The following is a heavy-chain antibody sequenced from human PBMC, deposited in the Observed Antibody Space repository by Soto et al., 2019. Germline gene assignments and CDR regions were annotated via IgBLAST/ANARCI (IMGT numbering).Heavy chain of an antibody. CDR3: EKGTFYGNHLFDF. D-gene: IGHD4-17*01. Sequence: GGSLRLSCAASEFTFSDYAMSWVRQAPGKGPEWVSGISASGDNTYSADSVKGRFTISRDNSKNTLYLQMNSLRAEDTAVYYCEKGTFYGNHLFDFWGQGTLVTVSS. CDR2: ISASGDNT. J-gene: IGHJ4*02. V-gene: IGHV3-23*01. CDR1: EFTFSDYA.